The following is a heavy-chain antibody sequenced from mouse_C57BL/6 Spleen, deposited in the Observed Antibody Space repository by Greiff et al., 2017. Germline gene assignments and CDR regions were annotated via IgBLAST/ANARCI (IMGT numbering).Heavy chain of an antibody. V-gene: IGHV5-4*03. CDR1: GFTFSSYA. Sequence: EVKLVESGGGLVKPGGSLKLSCAASGFTFSSYAMSWVRQTPEKRLEWVATISDGGSYTYYPDNVQGRFTISRDNAKNNLYLQMSHLKSEDTAMYYCARGDYYFDYWGQGTTLTVSS. CDR2: ISDGGSYT. J-gene: IGHJ2*01. CDR3: ARGDYYFDY.